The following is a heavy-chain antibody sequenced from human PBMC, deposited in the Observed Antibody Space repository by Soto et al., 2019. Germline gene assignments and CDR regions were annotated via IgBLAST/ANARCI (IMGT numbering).Heavy chain of an antibody. CDR2: INPYNGNT. V-gene: IGHV1-18*04. CDR3: ARMISAAYLWAPLVT. J-gene: IGHJ5*02. D-gene: IGHD2-21*01. CDR1: GYTFTSNG. Sequence: QVQLVQSGAEVKKPGASVKVSCKASGYTFTSNGISWVRQAPGQGLEWMGCINPYNGNTNYAQKLQGRVTMTTDTSTSTAYLELRSLRSDDTAVYYCARMISAAYLWAPLVTWGQGNLVTVSS.